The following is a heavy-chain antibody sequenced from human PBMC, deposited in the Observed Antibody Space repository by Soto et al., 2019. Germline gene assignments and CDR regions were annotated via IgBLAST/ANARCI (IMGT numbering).Heavy chain of an antibody. J-gene: IGHJ4*02. CDR3: ARIPRYSFPTSDDLDS. CDR2: ITPIYPTT. V-gene: IGHV1-69*13. Sequence: SVKVSCKASGCTFYTYTFSWVRQAPGQGLEWMGSITPIYPTTNYAEKFQGRLTVTADGSTSTAYMELSSLTSDDTAVYYCARIPRYSFPTSDDLDSWGQGTLVTVSS. D-gene: IGHD5-18*01. CDR1: GCTFYTYT.